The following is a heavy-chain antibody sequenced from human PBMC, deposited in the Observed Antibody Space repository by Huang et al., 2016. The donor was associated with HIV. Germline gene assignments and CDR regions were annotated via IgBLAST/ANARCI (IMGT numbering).Heavy chain of an antibody. J-gene: IGHJ4*02. CDR3: ARRQGSGYYFYFDY. CDR2: IFYSVSP. CDR1: GGSIKSRNYY. D-gene: IGHD3-22*01. V-gene: IGHV4-39*01. Sequence: QLQLQESGPGLVKPSDTLSLNCTISGGSIKSRNYYWGWVRQAPGKWLEWIGDIFYSVSPYYNPSRRSRVSLSVDTSKNQVTLKVNAVIAADTAVYYCARRQGSGYYFYFDYWGRGIPVTVSA.